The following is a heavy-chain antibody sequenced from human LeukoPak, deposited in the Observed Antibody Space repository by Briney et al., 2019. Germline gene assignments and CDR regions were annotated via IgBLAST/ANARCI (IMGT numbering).Heavy chain of an antibody. V-gene: IGHV3-33*01. J-gene: IGHJ4*02. Sequence: ERSLRLSCAVSGFTFSRYGMHWVRQAPGKGLEWVAVIWYDGSNKYYADSVKGRFTISRDNSKNTLYLQMNSLRAEDTAVYYCAREMDTGIRYYFDYWGQGTLVTVSS. D-gene: IGHD5-18*01. CDR1: GFTFSRYG. CDR3: AREMDTGIRYYFDY. CDR2: IWYDGSNK.